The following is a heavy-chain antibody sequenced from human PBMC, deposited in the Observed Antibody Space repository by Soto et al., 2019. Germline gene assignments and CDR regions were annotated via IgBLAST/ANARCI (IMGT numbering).Heavy chain of an antibody. V-gene: IGHV3-23*01. CDR3: TTWLTAHFDY. Sequence: GGSLRLSCAASGFTFSSYTLNWVRRSPGKGLEWVATSSDRRTGNTHYSDSVRGRFTLSRDYSRNILFLQMDSLRADDTALYYCTTWLTAHFDYWGRGTQVTVSS. J-gene: IGHJ4*02. D-gene: IGHD2-21*02. CDR1: GFTFSSYT. CDR2: SSDRRTGNT.